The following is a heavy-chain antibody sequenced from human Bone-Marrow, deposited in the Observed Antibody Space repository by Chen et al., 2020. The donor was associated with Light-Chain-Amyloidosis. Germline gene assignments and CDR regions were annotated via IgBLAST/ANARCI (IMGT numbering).Heavy chain of an antibody. CDR3: ARRRDGYNFDY. V-gene: IGHV5-51*01. CDR2: IYPDDSDA. J-gene: IGHJ4*02. Sequence: EVQLEQSGPEVKKPGESLKISCKGSGYTFPNYWIGWVRQMPGKGLEWMGVIYPDDSDARDSPSFEGQVTISADKSITPAYLQWRSLKASDTAMYYCARRRDGYNFDYWGQGTLVTVPS. CDR1: GYTFPNYW. D-gene: IGHD5-12*01.